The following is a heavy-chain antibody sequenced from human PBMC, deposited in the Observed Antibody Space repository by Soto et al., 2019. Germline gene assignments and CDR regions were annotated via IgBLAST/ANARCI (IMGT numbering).Heavy chain of an antibody. CDR2: VNPSGGSA. V-gene: IGHV1-46*01. CDR1: GYIFTAYS. Sequence: QVQLVQSGAEVKKPGASVKVSCKTSGYIFTAYSMHWVRQAPGQGLEWMGVVNPSGGSAHYAQSFKGRVTLARDTSTSTVYMELSSLRSEDTAVYYCAREENCRGGTCYSEYFHHWGQGTLVTDSS. CDR3: AREENCRGGTCYSEYFHH. D-gene: IGHD2-15*01. J-gene: IGHJ1*01.